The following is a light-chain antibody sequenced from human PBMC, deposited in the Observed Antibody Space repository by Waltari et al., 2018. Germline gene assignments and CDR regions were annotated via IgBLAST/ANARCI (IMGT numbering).Light chain of an antibody. V-gene: IGKV1-9*01. CDR2: LAS. CDR3: QQINTYPIT. J-gene: IGKJ3*01. CDR1: QDIRSH. Sequence: DIPFTQSASSLCASVGDRVIITCRASQDIRSHLAWYRQQPGKAPQLLVHLASTLQSGVPSRFSGSGSGTELTLTISNLQPEDFATYYCQQINTYPITFGPGTKVDV.